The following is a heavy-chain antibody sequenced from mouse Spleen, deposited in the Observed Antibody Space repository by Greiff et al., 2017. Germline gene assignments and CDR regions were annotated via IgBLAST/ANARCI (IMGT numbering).Heavy chain of an antibody. V-gene: IGHV1-7*01. Sequence: VQGVESGAELAKPGASVKLSCKASGYTFTSYWMPWVKQRPGQGLEWIGYINTSSGYTKYNQKFKDKATLTADKSSSTAYMQLSSLTYEDSAVYYCRGMDGNPPDDWGQGTTLTVSS. CDR1: GYTFTSYW. J-gene: IGHJ2*01. CDR2: INTSSGYT. D-gene: IGHD2-1*01. CDR3: RGMDGNPPDD.